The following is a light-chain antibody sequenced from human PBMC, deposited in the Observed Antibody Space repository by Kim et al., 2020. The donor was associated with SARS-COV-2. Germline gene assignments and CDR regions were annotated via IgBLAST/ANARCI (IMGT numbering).Light chain of an antibody. J-gene: IGKJ2*01. CDR3: QHYYDYGA. V-gene: IGKV1-5*03. Sequence: DIQMTQSPSTLSASVGDTVTITCRASQSVSDWLAWYQQKPGKAPRLLIYEVSNLESGVPSRFSGSGSGTEFTLTISSLQPDDFATYYCQHYYDYGAFGQGTKLEI. CDR2: EVS. CDR1: QSVSDW.